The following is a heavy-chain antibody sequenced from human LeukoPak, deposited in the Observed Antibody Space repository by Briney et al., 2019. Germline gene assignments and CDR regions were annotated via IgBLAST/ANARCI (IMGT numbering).Heavy chain of an antibody. J-gene: IGHJ5*02. CDR1: GFTFSSYA. Sequence: GGSLRLSCAASGFTFSSYAMHWVRQAPGKGLEWVAVISYDGSNKYYADSVKGRFTISRDNAKNSLYLQMNSLRAEDTAVYYCARDRSIRRYCSSTSCYGFDPWGQGTLVTVSS. CDR3: ARDRSIRRYCSSTSCYGFDP. CDR2: ISYDGSNK. V-gene: IGHV3-30-3*01. D-gene: IGHD2-2*01.